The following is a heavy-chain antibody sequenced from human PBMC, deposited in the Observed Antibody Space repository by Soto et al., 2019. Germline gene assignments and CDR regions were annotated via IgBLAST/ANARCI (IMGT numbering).Heavy chain of an antibody. D-gene: IGHD2-2*01. CDR3: AKKRVLVPAMYPFDY. J-gene: IGHJ4*02. CDR1: GFTFSSYA. CDR2: ISGDGGTT. Sequence: EVQLLESGGGLVQPGGSLRLSCAASGFTFSSYAMNWVRQAPGKGLERVSIISGDGGTTSYADSVKGRFTVSRDNSKNTLYLQMNILRAEDTAVYYCAKKRVLVPAMYPFDYWGQGTLVTVSS. V-gene: IGHV3-23*01.